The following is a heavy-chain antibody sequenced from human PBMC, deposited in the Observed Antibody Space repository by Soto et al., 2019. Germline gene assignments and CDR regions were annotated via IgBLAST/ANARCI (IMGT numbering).Heavy chain of an antibody. CDR3: ARDHGYCSSTSCYSPYYYYGMDV. CDR2: ISYDGSNK. D-gene: IGHD2-2*03. Sequence: LRLSCAASGFTFSSYAMHWVRQAPGKGLEWVAVISYDGSNKYYADSVKGRFTISRDNSKNTLYLQMNSLRAGDTAVYYCARDHGYCSSTSCYSPYYYYGMDVWGQGTTVTVSS. J-gene: IGHJ6*02. V-gene: IGHV3-30-3*01. CDR1: GFTFSSYA.